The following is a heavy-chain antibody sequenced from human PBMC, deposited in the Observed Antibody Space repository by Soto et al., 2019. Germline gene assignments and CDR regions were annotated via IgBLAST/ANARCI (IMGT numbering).Heavy chain of an antibody. D-gene: IGHD3-3*01. Sequence: SETLSLTCAVSGGSIRSGGCSWSWIRQPPGKGLEWIGYIYHSGSTYYNPSLKSRVTISVDRSKNQFSLKLSSVTAADTAVYYCARAYYDFWSGPHNWFDPWGQGTLVTVSS. V-gene: IGHV4-30-2*01. CDR1: GGSIRSGGCS. CDR2: IYHSGST. J-gene: IGHJ5*02. CDR3: ARAYYDFWSGPHNWFDP.